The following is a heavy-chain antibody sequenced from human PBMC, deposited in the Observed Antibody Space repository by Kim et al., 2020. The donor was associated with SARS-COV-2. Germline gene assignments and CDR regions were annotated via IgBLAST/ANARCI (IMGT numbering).Heavy chain of an antibody. D-gene: IGHD3-10*01. CDR3: ARGRTEYYGSGSYYNY. V-gene: IGHV4-34*13. Sequence: SLKSRVTISVDTSKNQFSLKLSSVTAADTAVYYCARGRTEYYGSGSYYNYWGQGTLVTVSS. J-gene: IGHJ4*02.